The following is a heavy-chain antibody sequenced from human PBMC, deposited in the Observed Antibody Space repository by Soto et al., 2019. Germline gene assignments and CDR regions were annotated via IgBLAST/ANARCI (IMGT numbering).Heavy chain of an antibody. CDR1: GYTFTGYY. CDR3: ARDQRDMEYYDSSGSGGFDY. J-gene: IGHJ4*02. D-gene: IGHD3-22*01. CDR2: INPNSGGT. Sequence: ASVKVSCKASGYTFTGYYMHWVRQAPGQGLEWMGWINPNSGGTNYAQKFQGRVTMTRDTSISTAYMELSRLRSDDTAVYYCARDQRDMEYYDSSGSGGFDYWGQGTLVTVSS. V-gene: IGHV1-2*02.